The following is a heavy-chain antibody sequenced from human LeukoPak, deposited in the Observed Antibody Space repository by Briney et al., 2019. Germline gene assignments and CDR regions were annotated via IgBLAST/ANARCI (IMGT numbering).Heavy chain of an antibody. CDR3: ARLVTNYYYYYMDV. Sequence: ASVKVSCKASGYTFTGYYMHWGRQAPGQGLEWMGWINPNSGGTNYSQKFQGRVTIHRDTSISPAYMELSRLRSDDRAVYYCARLVTNYYYYYMDVWGKGTTVTVSS. J-gene: IGHJ6*03. V-gene: IGHV1-2*02. CDR2: INPNSGGT. CDR1: GYTFTGYY. D-gene: IGHD3-16*02.